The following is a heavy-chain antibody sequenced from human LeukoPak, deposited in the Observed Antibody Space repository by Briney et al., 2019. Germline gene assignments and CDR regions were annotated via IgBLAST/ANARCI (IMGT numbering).Heavy chain of an antibody. CDR1: GYTFTTYG. CDR3: ARCGGSYYVHRWFDP. CDR2: ISAYNGQT. Sequence: ASVKVSCKASGYTFTTYGIGWVRQAPGQGLEWMGWISAYNGQTNHTHNLQGRVSMTIDTSTSTAYMELRSLRSDDTAVYYCARCGGSYYVHRWFDPWGQGTLVTVSS. D-gene: IGHD1-26*01. J-gene: IGHJ5*02. V-gene: IGHV1-18*01.